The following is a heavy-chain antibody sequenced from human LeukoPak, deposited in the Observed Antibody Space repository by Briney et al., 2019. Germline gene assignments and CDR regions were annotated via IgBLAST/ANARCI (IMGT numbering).Heavy chain of an antibody. CDR2: IKSKTDGGTT. Sequence: PGGSLRLSCAASGFTFSNAWMNWVRQAPGKGLEWVGRIKSKTDGGTTDYAAPVKGRFTISRDDSKNTLYLQMNSLKTEDTAVYYCTTDPSGSYVPTDFDYWGQGTLVTVSS. CDR1: GFTFSNAW. V-gene: IGHV3-15*07. J-gene: IGHJ4*02. D-gene: IGHD1-26*01. CDR3: TTDPSGSYVPTDFDY.